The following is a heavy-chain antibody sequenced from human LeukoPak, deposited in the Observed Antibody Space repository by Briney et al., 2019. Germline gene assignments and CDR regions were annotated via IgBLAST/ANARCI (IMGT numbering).Heavy chain of an antibody. D-gene: IGHD5-12*01. CDR3: ARVQRGYSGRTTPQNNWFDP. Sequence: SETLSLTCTVSGYSISSGYYRGWIRQPPGKGLEWIESIYHSGSTYYNPSLKSRVTISVDTSKNQFSLKLSSVTAADTAVYYSARVQRGYSGRTTPQNNWFDPWGQGTLVTVSS. V-gene: IGHV4-38-2*02. CDR2: IYHSGST. J-gene: IGHJ5*02. CDR1: GYSISSGYY.